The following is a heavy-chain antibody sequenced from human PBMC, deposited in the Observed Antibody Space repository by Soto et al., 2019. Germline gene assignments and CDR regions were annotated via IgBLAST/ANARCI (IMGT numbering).Heavy chain of an antibody. CDR3: ARGGRDAYDWFDP. J-gene: IGHJ5*02. Sequence: EAQLVESGGGLVQPGGSLRVSCAVSGFTFSDYWMSWVRQAPGKGLEWVAKIKQDGSEKDYVDSLKGRFTISRDNANNSLYVQMYSLRVEDTAIYYCARGGRDAYDWFDPWGQGTLVTVSS. D-gene: IGHD3-16*01. CDR1: GFTFSDYW. CDR2: IKQDGSEK. V-gene: IGHV3-7*01.